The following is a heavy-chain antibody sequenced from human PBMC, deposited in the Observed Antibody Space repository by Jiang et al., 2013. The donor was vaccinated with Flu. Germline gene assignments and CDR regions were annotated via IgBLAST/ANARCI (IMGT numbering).Heavy chain of an antibody. CDR2: IYYSGST. CDR1: GGSISSYY. D-gene: IGHD3-9*01. CDR3: ARLGYDILTGYRGGAFDI. Sequence: TLSLTCTVSGGSISSYYWSWIRQPPGKGLEWIGYIYYSGSTNYNPSLKSRVTISVDTSKNQFSLKLSSVTAADTAVYYCARLGYDILTGYRGGAFDIWGQGTMVTVSS. J-gene: IGHJ3*02. V-gene: IGHV4-59*08.